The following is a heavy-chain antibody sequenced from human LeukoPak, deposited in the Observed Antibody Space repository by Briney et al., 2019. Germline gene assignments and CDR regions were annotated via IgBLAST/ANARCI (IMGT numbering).Heavy chain of an antibody. CDR3: ARDRIAALDY. Sequence: PSETLSLTCTVSGCSISRYYWSCIRQPPGKELEWIGYIYYSGSTNYNPSLKSRVTISVDTSKNQFSLKLSSVTAADTAVYYCARDRIAALDYWGQGTLVTVSS. J-gene: IGHJ4*02. D-gene: IGHD6-6*01. CDR1: GCSISRYY. V-gene: IGHV4-59*01. CDR2: IYYSGST.